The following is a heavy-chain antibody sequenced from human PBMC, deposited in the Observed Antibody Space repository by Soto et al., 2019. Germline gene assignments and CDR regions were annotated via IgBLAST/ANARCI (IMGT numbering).Heavy chain of an antibody. D-gene: IGHD2-15*01. V-gene: IGHV1-69*04. J-gene: IGHJ3*02. CDR2: IIPILNTA. CDR1: GDTFRAFG. CDR3: ARGTPAVGSESAFDI. Sequence: SVKVSCKVSGDTFRAFGITWVRQAPGQGLEWMGRIIPILNTADYAQKVQGRVTITADRSTNTAYMELSSLRSDDTAVYFCARGTPAVGSESAFDIWG.